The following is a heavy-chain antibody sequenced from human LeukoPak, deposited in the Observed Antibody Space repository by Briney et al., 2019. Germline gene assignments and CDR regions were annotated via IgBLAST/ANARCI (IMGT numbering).Heavy chain of an antibody. J-gene: IGHJ4*02. CDR3: ARGDLKGY. V-gene: IGHV4-34*01. CDR2: INHSGST. CDR1: GGSFSGYY. Sequence: PSETLSLTCAVYGGSFSGYYWSWIRQPPGKGLEWIGEINHSGSTNYNSSLKSRVTISVDTSKNQFSLKLSSVTAADTAVYYCARGDLKGYWGQGTLVTVSS.